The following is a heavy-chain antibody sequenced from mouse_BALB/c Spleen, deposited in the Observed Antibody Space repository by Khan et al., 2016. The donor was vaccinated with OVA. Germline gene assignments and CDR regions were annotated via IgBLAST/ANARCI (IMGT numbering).Heavy chain of an antibody. D-gene: IGHD1-1*01. J-gene: IGHJ4*01. CDR1: GYTFTDYA. CDR3: ARNYYDTRNAMDY. V-gene: IGHV1S137*01. Sequence: QVQLKESGAELVRPGVSVKISCKGSGYTFTDYAMHWVKQSHAKSLEWIGVISTYYDDASYNQKFKGKATMTVDKSSSTAYLELARLTSEDSAIYYCARNYYDTRNAMDYWGQGTSVTVSS. CDR2: ISTYYDDA.